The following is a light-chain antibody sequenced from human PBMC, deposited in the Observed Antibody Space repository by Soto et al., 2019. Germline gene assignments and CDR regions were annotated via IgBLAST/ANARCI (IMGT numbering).Light chain of an antibody. CDR1: SSDVGSYKF. CDR2: EGS. CDR3: CSYAAGLWV. J-gene: IGLJ3*02. V-gene: IGLV2-23*01. Sequence: QSVLTQPASVSGSPGQSITISCTGTSSDVGSYKFVSWYQQHPGKAPKLIIYEGSKRPSGVSNRFSDSKSGNTASLTISGLQAEDEADYYCCSYAAGLWVFGGGTKLTVL.